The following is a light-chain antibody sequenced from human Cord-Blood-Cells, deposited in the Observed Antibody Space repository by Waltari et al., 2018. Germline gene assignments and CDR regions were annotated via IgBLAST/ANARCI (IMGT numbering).Light chain of an antibody. CDR1: SSDVGGYNY. CDR2: DVS. V-gene: IGLV2-11*01. CDR3: CSYAGSYTWV. J-gene: IGLJ3*02. Sequence: QSALTQPRSVSGSPGQSVTISCTGTSSDVGGYNYVSWYQQHPGKAPKLMIYDVSKRPAGVPVRFSGSKSGNTSSLTSAGLQAEDEADYYCCSYAGSYTWVFGGGTKLTVL.